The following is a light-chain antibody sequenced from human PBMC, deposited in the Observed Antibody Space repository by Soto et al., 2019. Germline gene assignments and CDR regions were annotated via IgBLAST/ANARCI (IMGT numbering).Light chain of an antibody. V-gene: IGLV2-14*01. CDR3: CSFATSYFYV. CDR2: GVA. CDR1: GXDIGAYNY. Sequence: QSVLTQTASVTGSTGQSITITCTGTGXDIGAYNYVSWYQQHPGKAPKLIIYGVAHRPSGVSTRFSASKSAYTASLTISGLQAEDDSDYYCCSFATSYFYVFGPGTKVTVL. J-gene: IGLJ1*01.